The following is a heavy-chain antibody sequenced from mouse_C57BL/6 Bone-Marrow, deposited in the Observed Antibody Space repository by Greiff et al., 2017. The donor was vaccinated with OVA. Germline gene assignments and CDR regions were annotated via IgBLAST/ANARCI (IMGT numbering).Heavy chain of an antibody. Sequence: QVQLQQSGAELVKPGASVKMSCKASGYTFTSYWITWVKQRPGQGLEWIGDIYPGSGSTNYNEKFKSKATLTVDTSSSTAYMQLSSLTSEDSAVYYCARSHKEGLYYDYFFAYWGQGTLVTVSA. CDR1: GYTFTSYW. V-gene: IGHV1-55*01. CDR3: ARSHKEGLYYDYFFAY. J-gene: IGHJ3*01. CDR2: IYPGSGST. D-gene: IGHD2-4*01.